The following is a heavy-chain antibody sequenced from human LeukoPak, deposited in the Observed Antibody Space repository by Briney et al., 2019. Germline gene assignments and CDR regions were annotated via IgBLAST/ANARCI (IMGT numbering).Heavy chain of an antibody. D-gene: IGHD2-8*01. CDR1: GITLNNNA. V-gene: IGHV3-23*01. Sequence: GESLRLSCAASGITLNNNAMSWVRQAPGKGPEWVSSISINGGTTYYADSVKGRFTISRDNSKNTLYLQMNSLRAEDTAVYYCARERVEDCSSGVCYWLCDDWGQGALVTVSS. CDR2: ISINGGTT. J-gene: IGHJ4*02. CDR3: ARERVEDCSSGVCYWLCDD.